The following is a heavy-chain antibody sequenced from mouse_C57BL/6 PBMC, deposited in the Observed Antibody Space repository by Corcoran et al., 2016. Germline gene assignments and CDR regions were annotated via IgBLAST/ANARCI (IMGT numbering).Heavy chain of an antibody. CDR2: INPNNGGT. CDR1: GYTFTDYY. J-gene: IGHJ2*01. V-gene: IGHV1-26*01. CDR3: ALRVFDY. Sequence: EVQLQQSGPELVKPGASVKISCKASGYTFTDYYMNWVKQSHGKSLEWIGDINPNNGGTSYNQKFKGKATLTVDKSSSTAYMELRSLTSEDSAVYYCALRVFDYWGQGTTLTFSS.